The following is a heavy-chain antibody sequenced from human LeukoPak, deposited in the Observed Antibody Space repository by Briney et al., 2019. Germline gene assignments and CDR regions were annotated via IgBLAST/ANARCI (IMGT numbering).Heavy chain of an antibody. CDR1: GDSITTGGYS. D-gene: IGHD3/OR15-3a*01. Sequence: SETLSLTCEVSGDSITTGGYSWSWIRQPPGKGLEWLGYFYHSGNTYYNPSLERRVTMSIDASKNQLSLKVTSVTAADTAVYYCARVPYNFGSGGSDGWFDPWGQGSLVIVSS. V-gene: IGHV4-30-2*01. J-gene: IGHJ5*02. CDR3: ARVPYNFGSGGSDGWFDP. CDR2: FYHSGNT.